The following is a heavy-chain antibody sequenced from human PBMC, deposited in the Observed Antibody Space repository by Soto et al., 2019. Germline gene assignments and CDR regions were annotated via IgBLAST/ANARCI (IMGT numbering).Heavy chain of an antibody. D-gene: IGHD2-21*01. Sequence: QVQLQQWGAGLLKPSETLSLTCAVYGGSFSGYYWTWIRQPPGKGLEWIGEINHSGVSNYNPSLKSRVTFAVDTSKNHFSLMLRSVTAADTGVYYCARGFGVTAPGISGDSYPLDYWGQGTLVTVSS. CDR1: GGSFSGYY. CDR2: INHSGVS. J-gene: IGHJ4*02. CDR3: ARGFGVTAPGISGDSYPLDY. V-gene: IGHV4-34*02.